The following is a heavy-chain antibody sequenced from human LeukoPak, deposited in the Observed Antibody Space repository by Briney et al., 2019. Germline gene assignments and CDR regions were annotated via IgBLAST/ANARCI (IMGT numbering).Heavy chain of an antibody. D-gene: IGHD6-19*01. CDR1: GFTFSTYA. CDR2: SGHGGDT. CDR3: AKASPQYYFDY. J-gene: IGHJ4*02. V-gene: IGHV3-23*01. Sequence: GGSLRLSCAASGFTFSTYAMYWVRQAPGKGLEWVSASGHGGDTYYADSVKGRFTISRDTSKNTLYLQMDSLRAEDTAVYYCAKASPQYYFDYWGQGTLVTVSS.